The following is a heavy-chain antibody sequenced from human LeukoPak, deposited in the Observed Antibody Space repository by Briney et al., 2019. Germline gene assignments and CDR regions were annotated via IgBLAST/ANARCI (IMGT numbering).Heavy chain of an antibody. Sequence: PSETLSLTCTVSGGSISSGGYYWSWIRQHPGKGLEWIGYIYYSGSTYYNPSLKSRVTISVDTSKNQFSLKLSSVTAADTAVYYCARAKQQLGTFDYWGQGTLVTVSS. CDR3: ARAKQQLGTFDY. J-gene: IGHJ4*02. D-gene: IGHD6-13*01. CDR2: IYYSGST. CDR1: GGSISSGGYY. V-gene: IGHV4-31*03.